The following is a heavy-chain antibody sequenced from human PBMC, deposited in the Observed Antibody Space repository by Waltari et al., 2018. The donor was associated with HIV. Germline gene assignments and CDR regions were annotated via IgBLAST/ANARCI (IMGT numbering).Heavy chain of an antibody. Sequence: EVQLVQSGAELKKPGESLRISCKGSGYSFTRSWIGWVRQMPGKGLEWMGIIYPADSDTRYSPSFQGQVTISADKSISTAYLQWSSLKASDTAMYYCARLLGALDPNYYDSSGYQLDYWGQGTLVTVSS. D-gene: IGHD3-22*01. V-gene: IGHV5-51*01. J-gene: IGHJ4*02. CDR1: GYSFTRSW. CDR2: IYPADSDT. CDR3: ARLLGALDPNYYDSSGYQLDY.